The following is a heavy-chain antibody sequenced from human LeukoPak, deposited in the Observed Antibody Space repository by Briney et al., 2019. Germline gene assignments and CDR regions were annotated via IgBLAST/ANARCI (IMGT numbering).Heavy chain of an antibody. CDR1: GSPFSSYW. J-gene: IGHJ4*02. D-gene: IGHD3-3*01. Sequence: GESLKISFKGSGSPFSSYWIGWVRQMPGKGVEWMGIIYPGDSDTRYSPSLQGQVTISVDTSIGTAYLQWSSLKASDTAIYYCARQNDFRLDYWGQGTLVTVSS. CDR3: ARQNDFRLDY. V-gene: IGHV5-51*01. CDR2: IYPGDSDT.